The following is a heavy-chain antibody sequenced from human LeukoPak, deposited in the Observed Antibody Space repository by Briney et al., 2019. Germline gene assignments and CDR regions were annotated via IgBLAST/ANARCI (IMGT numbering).Heavy chain of an antibody. CDR1: GFTFSSYG. V-gene: IGHV3-30*18. CDR3: AKDFSLAAAGPTYYYYYGMDV. J-gene: IGHJ6*02. CDR2: ISYDGSNK. D-gene: IGHD6-13*01. Sequence: GGSLRLSCAASGFTFSSYGMHWVRQAPGKGLERVAVISYDGSNKYYADSVKGRFTISRDNSKNTLYLQMNSLRAEDTAVYYCAKDFSLAAAGPTYYYYYGMDVWGQGTTVTVSS.